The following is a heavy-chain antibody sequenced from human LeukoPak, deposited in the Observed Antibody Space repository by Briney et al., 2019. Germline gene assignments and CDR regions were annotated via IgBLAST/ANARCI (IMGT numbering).Heavy chain of an antibody. J-gene: IGHJ3*01. CDR3: ARDRSGNRWYPDGFDL. CDR2: LIPVLRTP. CDR1: GGSFSSYG. D-gene: IGHD1-26*01. Sequence: ASVKVSCKASGGSFSSYGVDWVRQAPGQGPEWLGRLIPVLRTPNYAQKFQGRVTITADKSTSTAYMELSSLRSEDTAVYYCARDRSGNRWYPDGFDLWGQGTMVTVSS. V-gene: IGHV1-69*06.